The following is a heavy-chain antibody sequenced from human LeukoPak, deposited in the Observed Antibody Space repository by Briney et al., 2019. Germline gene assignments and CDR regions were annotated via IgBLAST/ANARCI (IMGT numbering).Heavy chain of an antibody. Sequence: ASVKVSCKASGYTFTSYYMHWVRQAPGQGLEWMGIINPSGGSTSYAQKFQGRVTMTRDTSTSTVYMELSSLRSEDTAVCYCARDRGGIAARRNWFDPWGQGTLVTVSS. V-gene: IGHV1-46*01. CDR3: ARDRGGIAARRNWFDP. CDR1: GYTFTSYY. D-gene: IGHD6-6*01. J-gene: IGHJ5*02. CDR2: INPSGGST.